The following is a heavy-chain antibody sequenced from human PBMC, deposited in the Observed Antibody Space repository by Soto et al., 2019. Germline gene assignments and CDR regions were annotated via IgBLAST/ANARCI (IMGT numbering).Heavy chain of an antibody. J-gene: IGHJ3*02. CDR3: ARIQNRISIAARPGDAFDI. CDR2: IKQDGSEK. Sequence: GGSLRLSCAASGFTFSSYWMSWVRQAPGKGLEWVANIKQDGSEKYYVDSVKGRFTISRDNAKNSLYLQMNSLRAEDTAVYYCARIQNRISIAARPGDAFDIWCQGTMVTVSS. V-gene: IGHV3-7*03. D-gene: IGHD6-6*01. CDR1: GFTFSSYW.